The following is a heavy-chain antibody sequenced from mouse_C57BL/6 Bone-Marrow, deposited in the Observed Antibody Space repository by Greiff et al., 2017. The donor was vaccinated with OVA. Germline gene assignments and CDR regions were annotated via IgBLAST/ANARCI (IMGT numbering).Heavy chain of an antibody. V-gene: IGHV1-59*01. D-gene: IGHD1-1*01. CDR2: IAPSDSYT. Sequence: VQLQQPGAELVRPGTSVKLSCKASGYTFTNYWMHWVKQRPGQGLEWIGVIAPSDSYTNYNQKFKGKATLTVDTSSSTAYMHLSSLTSEDSAVYYCAHYGRRRYLYFGGRGTWLTV. CDR1: GYTFTNYW. CDR3: AHYGRRRYLYF. J-gene: IGHJ2*02.